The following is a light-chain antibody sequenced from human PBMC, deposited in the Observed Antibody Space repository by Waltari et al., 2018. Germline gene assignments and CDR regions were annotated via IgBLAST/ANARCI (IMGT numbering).Light chain of an antibody. CDR2: KNN. Sequence: QSVLTQPPSASGTPGQRVTISCSGSSSNVGSTFVFWYQQLPGAAPKLLIFKNNQRPSGVPDRFSGSKSGTSASLDISGLRSEDEADYYCAAWDDNLGGVFGGGTKLTVL. V-gene: IGLV1-47*01. J-gene: IGLJ3*02. CDR1: SSNVGSTF. CDR3: AAWDDNLGGV.